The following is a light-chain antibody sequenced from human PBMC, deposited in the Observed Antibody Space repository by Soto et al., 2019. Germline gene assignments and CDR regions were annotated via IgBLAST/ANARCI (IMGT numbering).Light chain of an antibody. J-gene: IGKJ1*01. CDR2: KAS. V-gene: IGKV1-5*03. Sequence: DIQMTQSPSTLSASVGDRVTITCRASQSISNWLAWYQQRPGKAPKLLIYKASSLEGGVPSRFSGSGSGTEFTLTISSLQPDDVATYYCQKYNNYSRTFGQGTKVEIK. CDR3: QKYNNYSRT. CDR1: QSISNW.